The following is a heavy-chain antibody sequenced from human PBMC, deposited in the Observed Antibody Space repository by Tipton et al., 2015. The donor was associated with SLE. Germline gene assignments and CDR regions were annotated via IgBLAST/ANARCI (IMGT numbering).Heavy chain of an antibody. D-gene: IGHD1-26*01. V-gene: IGHV4-39*07. CDR2: IYYSGST. J-gene: IGHJ4*02. CDR3: ARGSGSYYLGY. CDR1: GGSISSSSYY. Sequence: TLSLTCTVSGGSISSSSYYWGWIRQPPGKGLEWIGSIYYSGSTYYNPSLKSRVTISVDTSKNQFSLKLSSVTAADTAVYYCARGSGSYYLGYWGQGTLVTVSS.